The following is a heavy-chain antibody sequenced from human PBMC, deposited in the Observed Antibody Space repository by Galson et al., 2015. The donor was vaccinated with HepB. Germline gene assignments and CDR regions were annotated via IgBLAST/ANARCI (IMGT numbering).Heavy chain of an antibody. D-gene: IGHD5-12*01. Sequence: SGNPSLTCTVSCGSIRSLYLGWSREPPGEGMGWVWYIYFSGGTNYNPSLKSRVTISVDTSKNQFSLKLSSVTAADTAVYYCARVSRVGPTTKNYYFDYWGQGTLVTVSS. CDR2: IYFSGGT. J-gene: IGHJ4*02. CDR3: ARVSRVGPTTKNYYFDY. CDR1: CGSIRSLY. V-gene: IGHV4-59*01.